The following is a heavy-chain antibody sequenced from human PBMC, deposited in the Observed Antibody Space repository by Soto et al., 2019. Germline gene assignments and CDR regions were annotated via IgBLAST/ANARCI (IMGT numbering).Heavy chain of an antibody. J-gene: IGHJ4*02. CDR1: GFTFSSYW. CDR2: INSDGSST. Sequence: EVQLVESGGGLVQPGESLRLSCAASGFTFSSYWMHWVRQAPGKGLVWVSGINSDGSSTSYAGSVKGRFSISRDNAKNMLDLQMHSLSAEDTAVYYCVRTSLVVAAATREDYWGQGTLVTVSS. D-gene: IGHD2-15*01. V-gene: IGHV3-74*01. CDR3: VRTSLVVAAATREDY.